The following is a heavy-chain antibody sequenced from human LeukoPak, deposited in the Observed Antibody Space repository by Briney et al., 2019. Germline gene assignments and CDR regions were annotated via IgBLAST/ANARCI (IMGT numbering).Heavy chain of an antibody. V-gene: IGHV4-61*02. D-gene: IGHD3-10*01. CDR1: GGSINSGDYY. CDR3: ARVHYYTDYYGSFFYYYMDI. CDR2: IFSSGTI. J-gene: IGHJ6*03. Sequence: SQTLSLTCTVSGGSINSGDYYWTWIRQPAGKGLEWIGRIFSSGTINYNPSLESRVSISVDTSKNQFSPRLTSVTAADTAIYYCARVHYYTDYYGSFFYYYMDIWGKGTTVTISS.